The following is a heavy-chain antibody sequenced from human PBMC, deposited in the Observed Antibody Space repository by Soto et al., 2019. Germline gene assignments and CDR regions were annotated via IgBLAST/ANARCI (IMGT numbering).Heavy chain of an antibody. Sequence: SETLSLTCAVYGGSISGYHCSCVRQSPGKGLESIGEINHSGSTNYNPSLESRVSISLDMSKNQFSLRLTSVTAADTAVYYCARDAYLRRSGYYYYMDVCGEGTTVTVSS. J-gene: IGHJ6*03. CDR1: GGSISGYH. CDR2: INHSGST. CDR3: ARDAYLRRSGYYYYMDV. V-gene: IGHV4-34*01.